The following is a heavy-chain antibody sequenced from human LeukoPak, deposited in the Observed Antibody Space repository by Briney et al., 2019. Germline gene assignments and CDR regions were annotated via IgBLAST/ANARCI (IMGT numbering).Heavy chain of an antibody. CDR2: FYYSGST. J-gene: IGHJ5*02. CDR3: ARRLKGAGNTRDPWFDP. CDR1: GGSISSGGYY. Sequence: SQTLSLTCTVSGGSISSGGYYWSWIRQPPGKGLEWIGYFYYSGSTNYNPSLKSRVTMSVDTSKNHFSLKLSSVTAADTAVYYCARRLKGAGNTRDPWFDPWGQGTLVTVSS. D-gene: IGHD5-24*01. V-gene: IGHV4-61*03.